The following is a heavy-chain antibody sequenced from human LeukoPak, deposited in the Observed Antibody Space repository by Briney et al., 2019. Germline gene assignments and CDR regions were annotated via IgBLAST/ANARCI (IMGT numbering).Heavy chain of an antibody. D-gene: IGHD3-3*01. CDR2: FYYSGST. Sequence: SETLSLTCTVSGGSISSSRYYWGWIRQPPGKGLEWIGSFYYSGSTYYNPSLKSRVTISVDTSKNQFSLKLSSVTAADTAVYYCARDRRFNGMDVWGQGTTVTVSS. J-gene: IGHJ6*02. CDR1: GGSISSSRYY. CDR3: ARDRRFNGMDV. V-gene: IGHV4-39*07.